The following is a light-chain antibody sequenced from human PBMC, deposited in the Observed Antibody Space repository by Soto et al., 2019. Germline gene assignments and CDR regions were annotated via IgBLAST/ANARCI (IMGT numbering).Light chain of an antibody. Sequence: QSALTQPASVSGSPGQSITISCTGTSSDVGGYNYVSWYQQHPGKAPKLMIYDVSNRPSGVSNRFSGSKSGNTASLTISGLKAEDEADYYCSSYTSSSTSVLFGGGTKLTVL. J-gene: IGLJ2*01. V-gene: IGLV2-14*01. CDR3: SSYTSSSTSVL. CDR2: DVS. CDR1: SSDVGGYNY.